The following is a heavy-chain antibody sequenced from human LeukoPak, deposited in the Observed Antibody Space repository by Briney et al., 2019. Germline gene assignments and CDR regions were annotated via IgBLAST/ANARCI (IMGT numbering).Heavy chain of an antibody. V-gene: IGHV3-48*01. CDR1: GFTFSSYG. J-gene: IGHJ5*02. CDR2: ISSSSSTI. Sequence: GALRLSCAASGFTFSSYGMHWVRQAPGKGLEWVSYISSSSSTIYYADSVKGRFTISRDNAKNSLYLQMNSLRAEDTAVYYCARDVPTYCGGDCYSGWFDPWGQGTLVTVSS. CDR3: ARDVPTYCGGDCYSGWFDP. D-gene: IGHD2-21*02.